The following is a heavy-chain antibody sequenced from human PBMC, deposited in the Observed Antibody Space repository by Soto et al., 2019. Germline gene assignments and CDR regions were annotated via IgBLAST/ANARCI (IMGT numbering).Heavy chain of an antibody. CDR3: ARVDTAMAMVDY. CDR1: GGTFSSYA. J-gene: IGHJ4*02. CDR2: IIPIFGTA. D-gene: IGHD5-18*01. Sequence: ASVKVSCKASGGTFSSYAISWVRQAPGQGLEWMGGIIPIFGTANYARKFQGRVTITADESTSTAYMELSSLRSEDTAVYYCARVDTAMAMVDYWGQGTLVTVSS. V-gene: IGHV1-69*13.